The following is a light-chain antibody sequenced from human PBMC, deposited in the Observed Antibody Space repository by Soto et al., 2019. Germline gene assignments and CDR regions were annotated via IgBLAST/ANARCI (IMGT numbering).Light chain of an antibody. J-gene: IGLJ1*01. CDR2: EVS. V-gene: IGLV2-14*01. Sequence: QSVLTQPASVSGSPGQSITISCTGTSSDVGGYNFVSWYQQHPGRAPKLLIYEVSRRPSGVSNRFSGSKSGDTASLTISGLQAEDEADYYCYSYIGYYTRVFGTDTKVTVL. CDR1: SSDVGGYNF. CDR3: YSYIGYYTRV.